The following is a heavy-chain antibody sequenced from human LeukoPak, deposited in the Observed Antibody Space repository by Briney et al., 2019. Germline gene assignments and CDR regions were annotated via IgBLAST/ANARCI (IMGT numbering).Heavy chain of an antibody. CDR1: GFTFSSYY. Sequence: GGSLRLSGAGSGFTFSSYYMIWVRQAPGKRLEWVSYISRSSSTIYYADSVKGRFTISRDNAKNSLYLQMNSLRDEDTAVYYCARDQFYAFDIWGQGTMVTVSS. CDR2: ISRSSSTI. V-gene: IGHV3-48*02. J-gene: IGHJ3*02. CDR3: ARDQFYAFDI.